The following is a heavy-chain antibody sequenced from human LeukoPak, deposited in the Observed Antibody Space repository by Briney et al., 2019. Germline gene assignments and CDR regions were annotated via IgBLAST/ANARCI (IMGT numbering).Heavy chain of an antibody. CDR3: ARDHDWAFDL. CDR1: GFTFSSYA. D-gene: IGHD3-9*01. V-gene: IGHV3-30-3*01. CDR2: ISYDGSNK. J-gene: IGHJ4*02. Sequence: GGSLRLSCAASGFTFSSYAMHWVRQAPGKGLEWVAAISYDGSNKYYADSVKGRFTISRDNSKNTLYLQMNSLRAEDTAIYYCARDHDWAFDLWGQGTLVTVSS.